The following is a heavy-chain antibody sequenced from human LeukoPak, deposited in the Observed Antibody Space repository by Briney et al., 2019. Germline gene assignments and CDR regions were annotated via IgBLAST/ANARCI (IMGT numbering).Heavy chain of an antibody. D-gene: IGHD2-15*01. CDR2: ISGSGGST. CDR1: GFTFSSYA. V-gene: IGHV3-23*01. J-gene: IGHJ1*01. CDR3: ANEDIVVVVAAHTSAEYFQH. Sequence: GSLRLSCAASGFTFSSYAMSWVRQAPGKGLERVSAISGSGGSTYYADSVKGRFTISRDNSKNTPYLQMNSLRAEDTAVYYCANEDIVVVVAAHTSAEYFQHWGQGTLVTVSS.